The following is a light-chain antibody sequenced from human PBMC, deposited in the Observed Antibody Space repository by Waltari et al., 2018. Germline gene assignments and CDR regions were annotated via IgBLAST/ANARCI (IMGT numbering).Light chain of an antibody. V-gene: IGLV2-18*02. CDR2: EVT. CDR3: SSYTTSSTVI. Sequence: QSALIQPPSVSGSPGQSVALYCTGTSSDIGRYNFVSWYQQFPGTAPKLLIYEVTNRPSGVPDRFSGSKSGYTASLAISGLQPEDEADYYCSSYTTSSTVIFGGGTKLTVL. J-gene: IGLJ2*01. CDR1: SSDIGRYNF.